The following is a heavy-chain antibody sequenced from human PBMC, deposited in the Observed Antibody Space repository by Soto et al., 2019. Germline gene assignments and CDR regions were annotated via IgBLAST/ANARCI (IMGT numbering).Heavy chain of an antibody. D-gene: IGHD6-19*01. CDR2: IYNIGNT. CDR3: ASGLAGDKVDQ. V-gene: IGHV4-30-4*01. Sequence: HVQLQESGPGLVKPSKTLSLTCTVSGGSISDGAYYWSWIRQPTGKGLVWIGHIYNIGNTYNNPSLRRRLTISLDTSESLFSLNLNSVTAADTAVYYCASGLAGDKVDQWGQGTLVTVSS. J-gene: IGHJ4*02. CDR1: GGSISDGAYY.